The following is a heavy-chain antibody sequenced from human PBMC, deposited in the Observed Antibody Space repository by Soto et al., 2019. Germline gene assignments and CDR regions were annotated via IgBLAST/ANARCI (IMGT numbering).Heavy chain of an antibody. CDR3: AKPQEQWLYTDAFDI. Sequence: EVQLLESGGGLVQPGGSLRLSCAASGFTFSSYAMSWVRQAPGKGLEWVSTISASGDSTYYADSVKGRFTISRDNSKNTLYVQMNSLRAEDMGVYYCAKPQEQWLYTDAFDIWGQGTMVTASS. V-gene: IGHV3-23*01. D-gene: IGHD6-19*01. CDR1: GFTFSSYA. CDR2: ISASGDST. J-gene: IGHJ3*02.